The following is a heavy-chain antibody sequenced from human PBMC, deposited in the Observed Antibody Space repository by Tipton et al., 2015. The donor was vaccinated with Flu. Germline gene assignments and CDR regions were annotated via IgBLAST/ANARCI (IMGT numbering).Heavy chain of an antibody. CDR3: AKDFGAGSPVWGWFDS. CDR2: TGYDGSQT. Sequence: SLRLSCVASGFTFASHGMYWARQAPGKGLQWVAVTGYDGSQTTYVDSVKGRFSISRDNSKNTLFLQMNDLRAEDTAIYYCAKDFGAGSPVWGWFDSWGLGTLVTVSS. J-gene: IGHJ5*01. CDR1: GFTFASHG. D-gene: IGHD3-10*01. V-gene: IGHV3-33*04.